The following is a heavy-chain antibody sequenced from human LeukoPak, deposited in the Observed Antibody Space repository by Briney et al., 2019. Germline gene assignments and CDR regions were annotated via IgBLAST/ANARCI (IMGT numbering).Heavy chain of an antibody. Sequence: GGSLRLSCSASGFTISLYAMHWVRQAPGKGLEYVSGISSKGVSTYYADSVKGRFTISRDNSKDTMFLQMSSLRPEDTAVYYCVKGGQYSSSSHFDYWGQGTLVTVSS. J-gene: IGHJ4*02. CDR2: ISSKGVST. D-gene: IGHD6-6*01. V-gene: IGHV3-64D*09. CDR1: GFTISLYA. CDR3: VKGGQYSSSSHFDY.